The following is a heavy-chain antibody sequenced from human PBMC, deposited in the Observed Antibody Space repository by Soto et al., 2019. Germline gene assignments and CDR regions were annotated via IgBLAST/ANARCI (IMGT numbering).Heavy chain of an antibody. CDR3: AREIESYHSXXXXXYYFXX. V-gene: IGHV4-30-4*01. J-gene: IGHJ4*02. CDR2: IYYVGIT. Sequence: SETLSLTCTVSGASLDSTNYYWSWILQPPGKGLEWIGYIYYVGITYYNPSLKSRLTISRDTSKNQFSLSLTSVTAADTAVYFCAREIESYHSXXXXXYYFXXXXQGXXVTVSS. D-gene: IGHD2-15*01. CDR1: GASLDSTNYY.